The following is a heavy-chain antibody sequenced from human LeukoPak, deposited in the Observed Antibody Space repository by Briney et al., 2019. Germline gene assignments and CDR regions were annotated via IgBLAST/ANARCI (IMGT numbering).Heavy chain of an antibody. D-gene: IGHD3-22*01. V-gene: IGHV1-18*01. CDR2: ISAYNGNT. CDR1: GYTFTSYG. Sequence: ASVKVSCKASGYTFTSYGISWVRQAPGQGLEWMGWISAYNGNTNYAQKLQGWVTMTRDTSISTAYMELSRLRSDDTAVYYCARGGEIGADDSSGYPSDYWGQGTLVTVSS. CDR3: ARGGEIGADDSSGYPSDY. J-gene: IGHJ4*02.